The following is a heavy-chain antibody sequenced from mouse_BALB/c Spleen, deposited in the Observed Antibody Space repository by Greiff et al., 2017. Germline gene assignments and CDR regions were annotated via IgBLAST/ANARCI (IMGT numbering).Heavy chain of an antibody. CDR1: GFNIKDYY. CDR2: IDPENGDT. Sequence: EVQLQQSGAELVRSGASVKLSCTASGFNIKDYYMHWVKQRPEQGLEWIGWIDPENGDTEYAPKFQGKATMTADTSSNTAYLQLSSLTSEDTAVYYCPITYYYAMDYWGQGTSVTVSA. J-gene: IGHJ4*01. V-gene: IGHV14-4*02. D-gene: IGHD1-1*01. CDR3: PITYYYAMDY.